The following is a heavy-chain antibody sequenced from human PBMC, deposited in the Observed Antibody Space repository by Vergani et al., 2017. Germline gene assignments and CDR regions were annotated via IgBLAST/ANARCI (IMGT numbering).Heavy chain of an antibody. V-gene: IGHV4-59*01. CDR3: ARDPSDGGNPNWFDP. CDR2: IYYSGST. J-gene: IGHJ5*02. D-gene: IGHD4-23*01. Sequence: QVQLQESGPGLVKPSETLSLTCTVSGGSISSYYWSWIRQPPGKGLEWIGYIYYSGSTNYNPSLKSRVTISVDTSKNQFSLTLSSVTAADTAVYYCARDPSDGGNPNWFDPWGQGTLVTVSS. CDR1: GGSISSYY.